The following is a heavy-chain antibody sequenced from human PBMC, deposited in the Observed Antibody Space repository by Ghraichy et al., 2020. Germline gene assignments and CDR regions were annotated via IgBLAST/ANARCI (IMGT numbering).Heavy chain of an antibody. CDR1: GFTFSGFN. J-gene: IGHJ6*02. CDR3: ARASKVVRFYYYDGMDI. V-gene: IGHV3-48*02. D-gene: IGHD4-23*01. Sequence: LSLTCVASGFTFSGFNMNWVRQSPGKGLEWLSYITSSSRTIFYADSVKGRFTISRDNAQNSLYLQMNSLRDEDTAIYYCARASKVVRFYYYDGMDIWGQGTTVTVSS. CDR2: ITSSSRTI.